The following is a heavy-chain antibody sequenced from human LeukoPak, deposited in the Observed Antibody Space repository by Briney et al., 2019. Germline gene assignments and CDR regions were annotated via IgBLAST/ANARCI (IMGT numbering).Heavy chain of an antibody. CDR2: IYYSGST. Sequence: PSETLSLTCTVPGGSISSSSYYWGWIRQPPGKGLEWIGSIYYSGSTYYNPSLKSRVTISVDTSKNQFSLKLSSVTAADTAVYYCARRADSSGSTRSFDYWGQGTLVTVSS. D-gene: IGHD3-22*01. J-gene: IGHJ4*02. CDR3: ARRADSSGSTRSFDY. CDR1: GGSISSSSYY. V-gene: IGHV4-39*01.